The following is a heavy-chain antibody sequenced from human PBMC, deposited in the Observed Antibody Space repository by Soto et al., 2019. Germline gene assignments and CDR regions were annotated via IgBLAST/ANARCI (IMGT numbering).Heavy chain of an antibody. CDR3: TRQVGATSGPY. CDR1: GFTFSGSA. Sequence: EVQLVESGGGLVQPGGSLKLSCAASGFTFSGSAMHWVRQASGKGLEWVGRIRSKANSYATAYAASVKGRITISRDDSKTTGYLQMNSLKTEDTAVYYCTRQVGATSGPYWGQGTLVTVSS. D-gene: IGHD1-26*01. CDR2: IRSKANSYAT. J-gene: IGHJ4*02. V-gene: IGHV3-73*02.